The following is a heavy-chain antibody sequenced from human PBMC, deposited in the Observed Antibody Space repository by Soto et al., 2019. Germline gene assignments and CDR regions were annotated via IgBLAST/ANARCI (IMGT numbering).Heavy chain of an antibody. Sequence: ASVKVSCKASGYPFTIYAIHWVRQAPGQSLEWMGWINPGNGDTKYSQIFQGRVTITWDTSARTAYMDLSSLISEDTADYYCARDSSSSRSFDYWGQGARVTVSS. D-gene: IGHD6-6*01. J-gene: IGHJ4*02. CDR1: GYPFTIYA. CDR3: ARDSSSSRSFDY. CDR2: INPGNGDT. V-gene: IGHV1-3*01.